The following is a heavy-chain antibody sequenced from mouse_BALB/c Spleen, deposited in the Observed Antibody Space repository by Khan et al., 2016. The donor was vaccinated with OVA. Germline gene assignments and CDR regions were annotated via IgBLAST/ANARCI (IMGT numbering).Heavy chain of an antibody. CDR1: GFTINNYK. D-gene: IGHD4-1*01. V-gene: IGHV1-4*01. CDR2: INPPNGNT. J-gene: IGHJ2*01. Sequence: VQLVETGAELARPGASVKLSCTASGFTINNYKMHWVKQRPEQGLEWIGYINPPNGNTKYNQKFKAKATLTADKSSSTAYMHLSSLTSEDSAVYYCARTHGRWGQGTTLTVSS. CDR3: ARTHGR.